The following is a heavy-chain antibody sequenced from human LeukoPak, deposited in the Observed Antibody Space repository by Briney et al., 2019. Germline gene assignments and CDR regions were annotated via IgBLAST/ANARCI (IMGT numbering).Heavy chain of an antibody. CDR1: GYTFTSYG. CDR3: ARGGYYYDTPPPNYFDY. Sequence: ASVKVSCKASGYTFTSYGISWVRQAPGQGLEWMGIINPSGGSTSYAQKFQGRVTMTRDMSTSTVYMELSSLRSEDTAVYYCARGGYYYDTPPPNYFDYWGQGTLVTVSS. V-gene: IGHV1-46*01. J-gene: IGHJ4*02. CDR2: INPSGGST. D-gene: IGHD3-22*01.